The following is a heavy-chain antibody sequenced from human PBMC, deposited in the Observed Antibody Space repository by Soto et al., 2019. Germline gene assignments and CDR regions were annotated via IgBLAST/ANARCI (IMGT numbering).Heavy chain of an antibody. J-gene: IGHJ6*02. CDR2: VYPTDSNT. D-gene: IGHD2-21*01. Sequence: PGESLKISCEGSGYIFSRYWVGWVRQMPGKGLEWMGVVYPTDSNTRYSPSFQGQVTISADKSTSTAYPRWSSLKASDTAVYYCVRQWAVKFYSPPSHHFSEMDVWGQGTTVTVSS. V-gene: IGHV5-51*01. CDR1: GYIFSRYW. CDR3: VRQWAVKFYSPPSHHFSEMDV.